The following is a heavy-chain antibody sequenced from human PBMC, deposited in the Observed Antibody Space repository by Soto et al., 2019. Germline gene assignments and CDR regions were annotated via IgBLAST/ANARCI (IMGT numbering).Heavy chain of an antibody. CDR3: AKCQVVPRVSAWCNYFDP. V-gene: IGHV3-23*01. D-gene: IGHD2-2*01. CDR1: GFTLSTYA. Sequence: EVQLLESGGDLVQPGGSLRLSCAASGFTLSTYAMNWVRQAPGKGLEWVASIRENSGSTDYADSVKGQFTISRDNSKNTLYLQLSSLNADDTAVSYCAKCQVVPRVSAWCNYFDPWGQETLVTVSS. CDR2: IRENSGST. J-gene: IGHJ5*02.